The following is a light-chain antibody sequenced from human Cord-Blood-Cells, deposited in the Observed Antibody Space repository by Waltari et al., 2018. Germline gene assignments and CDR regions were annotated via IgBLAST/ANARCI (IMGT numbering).Light chain of an antibody. J-gene: IGKJ2*03. Sequence: EIVMTQSPATLSVSPGARATLLCRASQGVSSNLAWYQQKPGQAPRRLIYGASTRATGIPARFSGSGSGTDFTLTISSLESEDFAVYYCQQYNNWPPYSFGQGTKLEIK. CDR3: QQYNNWPPYS. V-gene: IGKV3-15*01. CDR1: QGVSSN. CDR2: GAS.